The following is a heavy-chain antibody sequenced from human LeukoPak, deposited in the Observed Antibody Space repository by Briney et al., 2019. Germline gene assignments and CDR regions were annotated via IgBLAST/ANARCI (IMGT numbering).Heavy chain of an antibody. CDR1: GGSISSSNYY. CDR2: IHYSETT. Sequence: SETLSLTCTVSGGSISSSNYYWGWIRQPPGKGLEWIASIHYSETTYYNPSLKSRVTISLGTSKNPFSLKLSSVTAADTAVYYCARRRSSSWYRGFDPWGQGTLVTVSS. J-gene: IGHJ5*02. D-gene: IGHD6-13*01. V-gene: IGHV4-39*02. CDR3: ARRRSSSWYRGFDP.